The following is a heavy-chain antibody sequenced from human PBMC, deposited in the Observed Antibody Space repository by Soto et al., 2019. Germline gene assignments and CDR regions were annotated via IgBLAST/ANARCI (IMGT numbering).Heavy chain of an antibody. D-gene: IGHD3-10*01. V-gene: IGHV4-39*02. J-gene: IGHJ4*02. CDR1: GDSITTSGYY. CDR2: IYSSGRT. CDR3: ARDHDYGSGSYIDY. Sequence: KPSETLSLTCNVSGDSITTSGYYWDWIRQPPGKGLEWIGSIYSSGRTYYNPSLNSRVTISLDTAKNQIYLKLNSVTAADTAVYYCARDHDYGSGSYIDYWGQGTLVTVSS.